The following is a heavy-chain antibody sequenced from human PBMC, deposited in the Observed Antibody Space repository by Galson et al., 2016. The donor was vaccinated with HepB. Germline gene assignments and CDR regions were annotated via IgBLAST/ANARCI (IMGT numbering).Heavy chain of an antibody. J-gene: IGHJ3*02. CDR3: AKERGSRLTMVRGVLVPFYI. CDR2: ISDNGHAT. Sequence: SLRLSCAGSGFPSNSYAMNWVRQAPGKGLEWISLISDNGHATYYADPVRGTFSIATDNSKNTLYLQMNSLIADDTAVYSCAKERGSRLTMVRGVLVPFYIWGQGTLVTVSS. CDR1: GFPSNSYA. V-gene: IGHV3-23*01. D-gene: IGHD3-10*01.